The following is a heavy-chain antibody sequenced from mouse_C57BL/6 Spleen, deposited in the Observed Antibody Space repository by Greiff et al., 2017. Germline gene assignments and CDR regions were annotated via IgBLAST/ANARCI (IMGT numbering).Heavy chain of an antibody. Sequence: QVQLQQPGAELVKPGASVKLSCKASGYTFTSYWMHWVKQRPGRGLEWIGRIDPNSGGTKYTENFKSKATLTVDKPSSTAYMQLSSLTSEDSAVYYCARQGGFTTVVAPDDWGQGTTLTVSS. D-gene: IGHD1-1*01. V-gene: IGHV1-72*01. CDR2: IDPNSGGT. CDR1: GYTFTSYW. J-gene: IGHJ2*01. CDR3: ARQGGFTTVVAPDD.